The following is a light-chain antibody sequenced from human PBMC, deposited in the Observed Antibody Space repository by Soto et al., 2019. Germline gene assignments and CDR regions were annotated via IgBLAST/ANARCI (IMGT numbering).Light chain of an antibody. J-gene: IGKJ1*01. CDR1: QSISYW. V-gene: IGKV1-5*03. CDR3: QQYDSYWT. CDR2: KAS. Sequence: DIQMTQSPSTLSASVGDRVTITCRASQSISYWLAWYQQKPGKAPKLLIYKASSLESGVPSRFSGSGSGTEFNLTNTSLQPDDVATYYCQQYDSYWTFGQGTKVEVK.